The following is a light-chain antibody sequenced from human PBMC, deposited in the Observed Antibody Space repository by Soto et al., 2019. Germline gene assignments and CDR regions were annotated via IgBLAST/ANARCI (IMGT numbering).Light chain of an antibody. CDR2: EVS. J-gene: IGLJ2*01. V-gene: IGLV2-8*01. CDR3: SSYAGSNNLL. CDR1: SSDVGGNNY. Sequence: QSALTQPPSASGSPGQSVTISCTGTSSDVGGNNYVSWYQQHPGKAPKLMIYEVSKRPSGVPDRFSGSKSGNTASLTVSGLQAEDEADYFCSSYAGSNNLLFGGGTKLTVL.